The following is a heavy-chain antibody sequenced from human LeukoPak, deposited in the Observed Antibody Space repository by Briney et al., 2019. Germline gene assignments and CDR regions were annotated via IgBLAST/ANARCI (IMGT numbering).Heavy chain of an antibody. J-gene: IGHJ3*02. CDR3: AKTSKEVVLGDAFDI. CDR1: GFTFSSYA. D-gene: IGHD4/OR15-4a*01. Sequence: GGSLRLSCAASGFTFSSYAMSWVRQAPGKGLEWVSAISGSGGSTYYADSVKGRFTISRDNSKNTLCLQMNSLRAEDTAVYYCAKTSKEVVLGDAFDIWGQGTMVTVSS. V-gene: IGHV3-23*01. CDR2: ISGSGGST.